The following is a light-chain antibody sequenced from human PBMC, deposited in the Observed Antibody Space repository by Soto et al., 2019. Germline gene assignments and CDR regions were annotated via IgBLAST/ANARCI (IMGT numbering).Light chain of an antibody. CDR2: AAS. CDR1: QGISSY. Sequence: DIQLTQSPSFLSASVGDRVTITCRASQGISSYLVWYQQRPGKVPKLLIYAASTLQSGVPSRFSGSGSGTEFTLTISSLQPEDFATYYCQQLNTYPITFGLGTRLEIK. V-gene: IGKV1-9*01. J-gene: IGKJ5*01. CDR3: QQLNTYPIT.